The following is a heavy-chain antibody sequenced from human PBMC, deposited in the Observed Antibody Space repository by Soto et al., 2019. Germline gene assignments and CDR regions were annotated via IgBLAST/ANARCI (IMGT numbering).Heavy chain of an antibody. CDR3: PRGSWSDFWSGYNKYYYYYGMDV. CDR2: IVVGSCNT. CDR1: GFTFTSSA. V-gene: IGHV1-58*01. J-gene: IGHJ6*02. Sequence: SVKVACKASGFTFTSSAVQWVRQARGQRLEWIGWIVVGSCNTNYAQKFQERVTITRDMSTSTAYIELRSLRSEDTAVYYCPRGSWSDFWSGYNKYYYYYGMDVWGQGTTVTVSS. D-gene: IGHD3-3*01.